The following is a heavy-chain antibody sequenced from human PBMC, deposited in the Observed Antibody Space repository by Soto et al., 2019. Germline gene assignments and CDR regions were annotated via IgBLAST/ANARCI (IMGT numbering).Heavy chain of an antibody. D-gene: IGHD5-12*01. CDR2: ISSSSSYI. J-gene: IGHJ6*02. Sequence: PGGSLRLSCAASGFTFSSYSMNWVRQAPGKGLEWVSSISSSSSYIYYADSVKGRFTISRDNAKNSLYLQMNSLRAEDTAVYYCARGLATTYYYGMDVWGQGTTVTVSS. CDR1: GFTFSSYS. CDR3: ARGLATTYYYGMDV. V-gene: IGHV3-21*01.